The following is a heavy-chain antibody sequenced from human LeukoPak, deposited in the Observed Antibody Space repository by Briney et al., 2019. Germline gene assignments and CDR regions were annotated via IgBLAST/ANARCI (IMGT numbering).Heavy chain of an antibody. J-gene: IGHJ4*02. CDR3: VRGGLYYYDSSGPRGDY. D-gene: IGHD3-22*01. CDR1: GFTFSSYW. Sequence: PGGSLRLSCAASGFTFSSYWMHWVRQAPGKGLVWVSRINSDGSSTSYADSVKGRFTISRDNAKNTLYLQMNSLRAEDTAVYYCVRGGLYYYDSSGPRGDYWGQGTLVTVSS. V-gene: IGHV3-74*01. CDR2: INSDGSST.